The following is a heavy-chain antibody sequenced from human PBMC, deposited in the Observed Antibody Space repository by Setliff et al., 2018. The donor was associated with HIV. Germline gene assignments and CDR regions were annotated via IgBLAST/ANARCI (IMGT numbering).Heavy chain of an antibody. D-gene: IGHD3-16*02. CDR1: GYSISSGYQ. V-gene: IGHV4-38-2*01. Sequence: SETLSLTCAVSGYSISSGYQWGWIRQPTGKGLEWIGSIYHSGSTYYNPSLKSRVTISVDTSKNQFSLKLSSVTGADTAVYYCARLEKECTFGGIIVTYYFDYWGQGTLVTVSS. CDR2: IYHSGST. J-gene: IGHJ4*02. CDR3: ARLEKECTFGGIIVTYYFDY.